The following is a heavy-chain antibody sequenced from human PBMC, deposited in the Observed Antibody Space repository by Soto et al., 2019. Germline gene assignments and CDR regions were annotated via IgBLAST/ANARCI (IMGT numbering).Heavy chain of an antibody. CDR2: ISGSGGST. Sequence: GGSLRLSCAASGFTFSSYAMSWVRQAPGKGLEWVSAISGSGGSTYYTDSVKGRFTISRDNSKNTLYLQMNSLRAEDTAVYYCAKVPRKFLGSRGPRLDYWGQGTLVTV. J-gene: IGHJ4*02. D-gene: IGHD3-22*01. CDR3: AKVPRKFLGSRGPRLDY. V-gene: IGHV3-23*01. CDR1: GFTFSSYA.